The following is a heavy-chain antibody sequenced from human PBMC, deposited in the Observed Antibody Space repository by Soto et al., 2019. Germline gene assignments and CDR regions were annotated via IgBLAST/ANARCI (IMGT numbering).Heavy chain of an antibody. CDR2: ISAYNGNT. CDR3: ARDRLILWFGELSSGGMDV. D-gene: IGHD3-10*01. Sequence: QGQLVQSGAEVKKPGASVKVSCKASGYTFTSYGISWVRQAPGQGLEWMGWISAYNGNTNYAQKLQGRVTMTTDTSTSTAYMELRSLRSDDTAVYYCARDRLILWFGELSSGGMDVWGQGTTFTVSS. V-gene: IGHV1-18*01. J-gene: IGHJ6*02. CDR1: GYTFTSYG.